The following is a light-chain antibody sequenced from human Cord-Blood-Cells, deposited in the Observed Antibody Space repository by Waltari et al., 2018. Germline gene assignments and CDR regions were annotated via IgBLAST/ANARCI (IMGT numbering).Light chain of an antibody. V-gene: IGKV4-1*01. CDR3: QQYYSTPPT. CDR1: QSVLYSSNNKNN. J-gene: IGKJ1*01. Sequence: DIVMTQSPDSLAVSLGERATINCKSSQSVLYSSNNKNNLAWYQQKPGQPPKLLIYWAATRESGGPERCSGSGSGTDFTLTISSLQAEDVAVYYCQQYYSTPPTFGQGTKVEIK. CDR2: WAA.